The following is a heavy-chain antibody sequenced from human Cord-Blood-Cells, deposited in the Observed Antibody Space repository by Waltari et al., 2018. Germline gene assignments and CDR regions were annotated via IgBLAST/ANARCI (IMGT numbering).Heavy chain of an antibody. CDR1: GGSISSSSYY. J-gene: IGHJ4*02. CDR2: IYYSGST. Sequence: QLQLQESGPGLVKPSETLSLTCTVSGGSISSSSYYWGWIRQPPGKGLEWIGSIYYSGSTYYNPSLKSRVTISVDTSKNQFSLKLSSVTAADTAVYYCARQRRDTAMVGYFDYWGQGTLVTVSS. V-gene: IGHV4-39*01. CDR3: ARQRRDTAMVGYFDY. D-gene: IGHD5-18*01.